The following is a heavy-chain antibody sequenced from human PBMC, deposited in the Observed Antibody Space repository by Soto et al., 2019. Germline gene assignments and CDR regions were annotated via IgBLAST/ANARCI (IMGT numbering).Heavy chain of an antibody. Sequence: PSETLSLTFTVSGGSISSYYWRWIRLPPVNVLEWIGDIHYSGSTNYNPSLKGRVTISVDTSGNQFSVQFSSVTSADTAVYYCARVFGVSSSSGRVVYPHFAYWGKETLVTISS. CDR2: IHYSGST. D-gene: IGHD6-6*01. V-gene: IGHV4-59*01. J-gene: IGHJ4*02. CDR1: GGSISSYY. CDR3: ARVFGVSSSSGRVVYPHFAY.